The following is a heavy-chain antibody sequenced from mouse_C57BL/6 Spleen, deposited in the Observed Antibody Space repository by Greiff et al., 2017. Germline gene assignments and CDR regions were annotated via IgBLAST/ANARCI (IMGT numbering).Heavy chain of an antibody. V-gene: IGHV7-3*01. J-gene: IGHJ4*01. CDR2: IRNKANGYTT. D-gene: IGHD1-1*01. Sequence: EVKLMESGGGLVQPGGSLSLSCAASGFTFTDYYMSWVRQPPGKALEWLGFIRNKANGYTTEYSASVKGRFTISRDNSQSILYLQMNALRAEDSATYYCARYHYGSGAMDYWGQGTSVTVSS. CDR1: GFTFTDYY. CDR3: ARYHYGSGAMDY.